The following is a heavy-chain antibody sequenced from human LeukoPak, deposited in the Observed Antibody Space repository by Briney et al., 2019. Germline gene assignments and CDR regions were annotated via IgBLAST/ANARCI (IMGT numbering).Heavy chain of an antibody. CDR3: ARHGFYGDSARRKFDP. Sequence: KPSETLSLTCTVYNGSFSGYYWSWIRQPPGTGLEWIGEISHSGYTNLNPSLKSRLTISLDTSKNHFSLRLTSLTAADTAVYYCARHGFYGDSARRKFDPWGQGTLVTVSS. CDR1: NGSFSGYY. J-gene: IGHJ5*02. V-gene: IGHV4-34*01. CDR2: ISHSGYT. D-gene: IGHD4-17*01.